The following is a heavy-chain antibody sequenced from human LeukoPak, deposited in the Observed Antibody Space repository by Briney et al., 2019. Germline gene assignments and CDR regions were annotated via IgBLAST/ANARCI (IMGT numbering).Heavy chain of an antibody. CDR1: GFTFSSNG. CDR3: AKTNGYYDL. CDR2: ISGSGDKT. V-gene: IGHV3-23*01. J-gene: IGHJ4*02. Sequence: GGSLRLSCAASGFTFSSNGMSWVRKAPGKGLEWVSSISGSGDKTYYADSVKGRFTISRDNSKSTMYMQMNSLRAEDTAVYHCAKTNGYYDLWGQGTLVIVSS. D-gene: IGHD3-22*01.